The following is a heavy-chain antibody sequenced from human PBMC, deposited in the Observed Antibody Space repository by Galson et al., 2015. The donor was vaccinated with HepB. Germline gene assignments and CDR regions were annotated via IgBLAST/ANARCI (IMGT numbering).Heavy chain of an antibody. V-gene: IGHV3-48*03. CDR3: ARGGQDYGDYDWDYYYGMDV. CDR1: GFTFSSYE. CDR2: ISSSGSTI. Sequence: SLRLSCAASGFTFSSYEMNWVRQAPGKGLEWVSYISSSGSTIYYADSVKGRFTISRDNAKNSLYLQMNSLRAEDTAVYYCARGGQDYGDYDWDYYYGMDVWGQGTTVTVSS. J-gene: IGHJ6*02. D-gene: IGHD4-17*01.